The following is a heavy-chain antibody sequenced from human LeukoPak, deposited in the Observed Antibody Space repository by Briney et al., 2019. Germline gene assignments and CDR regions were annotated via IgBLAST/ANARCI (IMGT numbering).Heavy chain of an antibody. J-gene: IGHJ4*02. Sequence: PSETLSLTCTVSGGSTSSSSYYWGWIRQPPGKGLEWIGSIYYSGSTYYNPSLKSRVTISVDTSKNQFSLKLSSVTAADTAVYYCARLTSSGWQDYWGQGTLVTVSS. CDR1: GGSTSSSSYY. V-gene: IGHV4-39*01. CDR3: ARLTSSGWQDY. D-gene: IGHD6-19*01. CDR2: IYYSGST.